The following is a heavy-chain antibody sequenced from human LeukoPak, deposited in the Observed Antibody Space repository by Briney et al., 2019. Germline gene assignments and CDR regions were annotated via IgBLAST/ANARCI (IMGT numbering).Heavy chain of an antibody. D-gene: IGHD6-13*01. J-gene: IGHJ3*02. CDR2: INPSGGST. CDR1: GYTLTELS. Sequence: ASVKVSCKVSGYTLTELSMHWVRQAPGQGLEWMGIINPSGGSTSYAQKFQGRVTMTRDTSTSTVYMELSSLRSEDTAVYYCAGWDSAAGAFDIWGQGTMVTVSS. CDR3: AGWDSAAGAFDI. V-gene: IGHV1-46*01.